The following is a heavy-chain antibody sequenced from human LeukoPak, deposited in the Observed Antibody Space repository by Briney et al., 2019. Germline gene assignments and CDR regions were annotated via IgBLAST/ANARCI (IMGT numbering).Heavy chain of an antibody. V-gene: IGHV1-2*06. Sequence: GASLKVSCKASGYTFTGYYMHWVRQAPGQGLEWMRRINPNSGGTNYAQKFQGRVTMTRDTSISTAYMELSRLRSDDTAVYYCARNTSIFWSGYYISGAFDICGQGRMVTVSS. J-gene: IGHJ3*02. CDR1: GYTFTGYY. D-gene: IGHD3-3*01. CDR3: ARNTSIFWSGYYISGAFDI. CDR2: INPNSGGT.